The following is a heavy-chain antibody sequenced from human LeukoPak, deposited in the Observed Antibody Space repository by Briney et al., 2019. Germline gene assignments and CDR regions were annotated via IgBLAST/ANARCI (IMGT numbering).Heavy chain of an antibody. CDR3: ARGAAGSGYYYDGLDY. Sequence: GGSLRLSCAASGFTFSSYSMNWVRQAPGKGLEWVSSISSSSSYIYYADSLKGRFTISRDNSKNTLYLQMNSLRAEDTAVYYCARGAAGSGYYYDGLDYWGQGTLVTVSS. V-gene: IGHV3-21*04. D-gene: IGHD3-22*01. CDR2: ISSSSSYI. J-gene: IGHJ4*02. CDR1: GFTFSSYS.